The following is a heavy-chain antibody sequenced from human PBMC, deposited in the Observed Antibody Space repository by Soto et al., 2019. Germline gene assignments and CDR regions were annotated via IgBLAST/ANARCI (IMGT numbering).Heavy chain of an antibody. V-gene: IGHV4-31*03. CDR3: ARSSDTAMGDFDY. CDR1: GGSISSGGYY. D-gene: IGHD5-18*01. Sequence: QLLESGPGLVKPSQTLSLTCTVSGGSISSGGYYWSWIRQHPGKGLEWIGYIYHSGSTYYNPPLKSRVTISADTSKNQFSLQLSSVTAADTAVYYCARSSDTAMGDFDYWGQGILVTVSS. CDR2: IYHSGST. J-gene: IGHJ4*02.